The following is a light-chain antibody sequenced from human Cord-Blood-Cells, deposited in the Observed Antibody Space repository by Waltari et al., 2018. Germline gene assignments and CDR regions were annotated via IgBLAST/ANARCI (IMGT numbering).Light chain of an antibody. CDR1: QSVSSN. J-gene: IGKJ1*01. CDR3: QQYNNWPPWT. V-gene: IGKV3-15*01. CDR2: GES. Sequence: EIVMTQSPAILSVSPGDRATLSCRASQSVSSNLAWYQQKPGKAPRLLIYGESTRATGIPARFSGSGSGTEFTLTISSLQSEDFAVYYCQQYNNWPPWTFGQGTKVEIK.